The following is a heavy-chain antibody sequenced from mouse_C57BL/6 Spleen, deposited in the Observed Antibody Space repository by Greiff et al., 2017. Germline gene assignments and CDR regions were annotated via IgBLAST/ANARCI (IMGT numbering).Heavy chain of an antibody. Sequence: VQLQQPGAELVKPGASVKLSCKASGYTFTSYWMQWVKQRPGQGLEWIGEIDPSDSYTNYNQKFKGKATLTVDTSSSTAYMQLSSLTSEDSAVYYCARGSSNGRWFAYWGQGTLVTVSA. V-gene: IGHV1-50*01. CDR1: GYTFTSYW. J-gene: IGHJ3*01. CDR2: IDPSDSYT. D-gene: IGHD2-5*01. CDR3: ARGSSNGRWFAY.